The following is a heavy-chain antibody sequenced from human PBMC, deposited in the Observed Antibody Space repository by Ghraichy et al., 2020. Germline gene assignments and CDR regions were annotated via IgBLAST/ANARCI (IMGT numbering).Heavy chain of an antibody. CDR3: ARATIMDGMDV. CDR2: INHSGST. Sequence: SETLSLTCAVYGGTFSDYQWTWIRQPPGEGLEWIGDINHSGSTNYNVSLKSRVIISLDTSKNQFSLKLRSVTAADTAVYYCARATIMDGMDVWGQGTTVTVSS. D-gene: IGHD5-24*01. J-gene: IGHJ6*02. V-gene: IGHV4-34*01. CDR1: GGTFSDYQ.